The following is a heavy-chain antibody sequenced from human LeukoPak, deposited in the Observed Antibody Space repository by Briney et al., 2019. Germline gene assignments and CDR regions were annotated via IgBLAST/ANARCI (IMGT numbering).Heavy chain of an antibody. J-gene: IGHJ4*02. CDR3: ARDLLWFGELPYYFDY. Sequence: ASVKVSCKASAYTFTGYYMHWVRQAPGQGLEWMGWINPNSGGTNYAQKFQGRVTMTRDTSISTAYMELSRLRSDDTAVYYCARDLLWFGELPYYFDYWGQGTLVTVSS. D-gene: IGHD3-10*01. CDR1: AYTFTGYY. V-gene: IGHV1-2*02. CDR2: INPNSGGT.